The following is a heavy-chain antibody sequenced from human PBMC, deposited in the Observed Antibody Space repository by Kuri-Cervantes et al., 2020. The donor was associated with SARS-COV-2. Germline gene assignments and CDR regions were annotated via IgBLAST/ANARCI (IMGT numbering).Heavy chain of an antibody. CDR1: GGTFSSYA. D-gene: IGHD4-17*01. J-gene: IGHJ4*02. CDR2: IIPNFGTT. Sequence: VKVSCKASGGTFSSYAISWVRQATGQGLEWMGGIIPNFGTTNYAQKFQGRVTITADESTSTAYMELSSLRSEDTAVYYCARARNGNYLNEPDYWGQGTLVTVSS. V-gene: IGHV1-69*13. CDR3: ARARNGNYLNEPDY.